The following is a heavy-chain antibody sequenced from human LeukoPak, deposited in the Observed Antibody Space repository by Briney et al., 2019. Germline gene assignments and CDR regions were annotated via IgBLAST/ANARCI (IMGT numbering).Heavy chain of an antibody. Sequence: GGSLRLSCAASGFSVSSNFMSWVRQAPGKGLEWVSVIYSGGSTYNADSVKGRFTISRDSSKNTLYLQMNSLRAEDTAVYYCARAPLSDYWGQGTLVTVSS. CDR3: ARAPLSDY. CDR1: GFSVSSNF. D-gene: IGHD2/OR15-2a*01. J-gene: IGHJ4*02. CDR2: IYSGGST. V-gene: IGHV3-66*01.